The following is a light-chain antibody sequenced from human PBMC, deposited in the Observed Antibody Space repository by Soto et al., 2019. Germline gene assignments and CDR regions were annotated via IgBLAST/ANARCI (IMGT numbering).Light chain of an antibody. V-gene: IGLV1-44*01. CDR2: SNN. Sequence: QSVLTQPPSASGTPGQRVTISCSGSSSNIGSNTVNWYQQLPGTAPKLLIYSNNQRPSGVPDRFSGSSSGTSASLAISGLQSEDEGDYYCAAWDDSLKRRGVFGGGTKVTVL. CDR3: AAWDDSLKRRGV. J-gene: IGLJ3*02. CDR1: SSNIGSNT.